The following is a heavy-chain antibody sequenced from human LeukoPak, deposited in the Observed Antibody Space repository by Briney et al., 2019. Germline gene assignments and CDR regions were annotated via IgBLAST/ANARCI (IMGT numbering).Heavy chain of an antibody. D-gene: IGHD2-15*01. V-gene: IGHV3-30*03. J-gene: IGHJ4*02. Sequence: GGSLRLSCAASGFPFSGYAMHWVRQAPGKGLEWVAIISYNGNIVHYADSVKGRFTISRDNSKNTLFLQMNSLRDEDAAVYYCARDMAFCSGATCYRFDYWGQGTLVTVSS. CDR2: ISYNGNIV. CDR3: ARDMAFCSGATCYRFDY. CDR1: GFPFSGYA.